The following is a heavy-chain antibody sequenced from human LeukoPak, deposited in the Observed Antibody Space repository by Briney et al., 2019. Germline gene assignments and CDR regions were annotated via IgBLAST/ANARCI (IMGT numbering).Heavy chain of an antibody. Sequence: GGSLRLSCAASGFTFSSYAMLWVRQAPGKGLEWVAVISYDGNNKYYADSVKGRFTISRDNSKNTLYLQMTSLRADDTAVYYCARKGDYFDYWGQGTLVTVSS. CDR1: GFTFSSYA. J-gene: IGHJ4*02. CDR2: ISYDGNNK. CDR3: ARKGDYFDY. V-gene: IGHV3-30*04.